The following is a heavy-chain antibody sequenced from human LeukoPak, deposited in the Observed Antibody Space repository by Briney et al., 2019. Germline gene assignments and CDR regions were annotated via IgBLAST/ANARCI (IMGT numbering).Heavy chain of an antibody. Sequence: SETLSLTCAVYGGSFSGYYWTWIRQPPGKGLEWIGEIYHTGSTNYNPSPKSRVTISVDKSKNQFSLKLTSVTAADTAVYYCARTTVGNYYYYYMDVWGKGTTVTVSS. D-gene: IGHD4-23*01. CDR2: IYHTGST. CDR3: ARTTVGNYYYYYMDV. J-gene: IGHJ6*03. V-gene: IGHV4-34*01. CDR1: GGSFSGYY.